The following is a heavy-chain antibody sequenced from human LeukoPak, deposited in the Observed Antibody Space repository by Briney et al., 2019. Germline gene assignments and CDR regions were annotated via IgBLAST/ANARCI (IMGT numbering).Heavy chain of an antibody. Sequence: EASVKVSCKASGYTFTSYAMNWVRQAPGQGLEWMGMIDPSDGDTTYAQNFQGRITMTRDMSTTTVYMEMSSLTYEDTAVYYCARVTASYDSRELDWGQGTLVTVSS. D-gene: IGHD3-22*01. CDR2: IDPSDGDT. CDR1: GYTFTSYA. J-gene: IGHJ4*02. V-gene: IGHV1-46*01. CDR3: ARVTASYDSRELD.